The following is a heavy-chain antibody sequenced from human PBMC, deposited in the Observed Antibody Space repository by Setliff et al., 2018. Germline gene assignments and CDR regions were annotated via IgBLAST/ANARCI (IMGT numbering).Heavy chain of an antibody. Sequence: GSLRLSCAVSGFTFSDYYMSWIRQAPGKGLEWVAYISSSTSTIYYADAVRGRFTISRDNTKNSLYLQMSSLRTDDTALYYCATARRGYQYGSGSLFDDWGQGTLVTSPQ. CDR1: GFTFSDYY. D-gene: IGHD3-10*01. CDR3: ATARRGYQYGSGSLFDD. J-gene: IGHJ4*02. V-gene: IGHV3-11*01. CDR2: ISSSTSTI.